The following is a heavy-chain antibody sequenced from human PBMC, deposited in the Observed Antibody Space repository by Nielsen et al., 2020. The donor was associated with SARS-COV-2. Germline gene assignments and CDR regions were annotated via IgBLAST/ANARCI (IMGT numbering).Heavy chain of an antibody. CDR2: ITSSDSPT. Sequence: GESLKISCAASGFTFSDYYMSWIRQAPGKGLEWVSHITSSDSPTYYLDSVKGRFTISRDNAKNSLDLQMNSLRDEDTAVYYCARDLELLTNYYALDYWGQGTLVTVSS. CDR1: GFTFSDYY. D-gene: IGHD3-9*01. J-gene: IGHJ4*02. V-gene: IGHV3-11*04. CDR3: ARDLELLTNYYALDY.